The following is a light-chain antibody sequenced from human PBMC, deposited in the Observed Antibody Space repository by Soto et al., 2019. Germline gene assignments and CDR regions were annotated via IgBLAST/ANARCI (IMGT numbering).Light chain of an antibody. J-gene: IGKJ1*01. CDR1: QSISSN. CDR3: QQYNNWPPVT. V-gene: IGKV3-15*01. Sequence: EIVMTQSPATLSVSPGERATLSCRASQSISSNLAWYQQRPGQAPRLLIYGASTRATGIPARFRGSGSGTEFTLTISSLQSADFAVYYCQQYNNWPPVTFGQGTKVDIK. CDR2: GAS.